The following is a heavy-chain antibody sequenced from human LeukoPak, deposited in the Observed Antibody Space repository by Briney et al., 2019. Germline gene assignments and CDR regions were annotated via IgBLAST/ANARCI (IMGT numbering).Heavy chain of an antibody. Sequence: GGSLRLSCAASGFTFSSFGMHWVRQAPGKGLEWVALISYGGDNKYYADSVKGRFTISRDNSKNALYLQMNSLRAEDTALYYCARAFDGYKFYYYGMDVWGQGTTVTVSS. CDR1: GFTFSSFG. V-gene: IGHV3-30-3*01. D-gene: IGHD3-22*01. CDR3: ARAFDGYKFYYYGMDV. J-gene: IGHJ6*02. CDR2: ISYGGDNK.